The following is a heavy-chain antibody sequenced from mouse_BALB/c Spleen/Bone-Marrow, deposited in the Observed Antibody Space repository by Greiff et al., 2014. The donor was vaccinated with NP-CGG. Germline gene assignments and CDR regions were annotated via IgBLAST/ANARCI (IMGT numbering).Heavy chain of an antibody. V-gene: IGHV1-87*01. J-gene: IGHJ4*01. D-gene: IGHD2-14*01. CDR3: SRRYRYPRDMDY. CDR1: GYTFTRYW. Sequence: QVQLQQSGAELARPGASLKLSCRASGYTFTRYWMQWVKQRPGQGLEWIGCIYPGDGDTTYSQKLKGKATLTADKSSSTAYMQLSYFASEDSAVYYCSRRYRYPRDMDYWGQGTTVTVSS. CDR2: IYPGDGDT.